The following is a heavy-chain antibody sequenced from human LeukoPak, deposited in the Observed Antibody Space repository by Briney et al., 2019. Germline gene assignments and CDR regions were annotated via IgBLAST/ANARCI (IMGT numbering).Heavy chain of an antibody. CDR3: ARANAYYGSGRYYYMDV. D-gene: IGHD3-10*01. J-gene: IGHJ6*03. Sequence: ASVKVSCKASGYSFTGHYMHWVRQATGQGLEWMGWMNPNSGNTGYAQKFQGRVTMTRNTSISTAYMELSSLRSEDTAVYYCARANAYYGSGRYYYMDVWGKGTTVTISS. CDR2: MNPNSGNT. V-gene: IGHV1-8*02. CDR1: GYSFTGHY.